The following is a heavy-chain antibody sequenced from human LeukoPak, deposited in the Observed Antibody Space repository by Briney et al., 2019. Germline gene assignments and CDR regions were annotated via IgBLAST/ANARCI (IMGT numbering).Heavy chain of an antibody. J-gene: IGHJ4*02. CDR3: ARDLFRVTVPAAKNY. Sequence: PGGSLRLSCAASGFTFSSYAMHWFRQAPGKGLEWVASVQNDGGNIYYADSVRGRFTISRDNSKNTLDLQMNSLRVEDTAVYFCARDLFRVTVPAAKNYWGQGNLVTVSS. CDR1: GFTFSSYA. CDR2: VQNDGGNI. D-gene: IGHD2-2*01. V-gene: IGHV3-30*02.